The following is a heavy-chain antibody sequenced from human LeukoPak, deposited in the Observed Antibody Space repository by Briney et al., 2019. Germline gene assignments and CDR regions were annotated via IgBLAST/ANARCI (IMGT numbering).Heavy chain of an antibody. V-gene: IGHV1-46*01. CDR2: INPNGGYT. D-gene: IGHD1-26*01. CDR3: ARDHSGKWDLLSGWWFDP. Sequence: ASVKVSCKASGFTFTGYYIHWVRQAPGQGLEWVGIINPNGGYTAYAQKFQGRVTLTRDMSTTSVYMELTSLRSEDTAVYYCARDHSGKWDLLSGWWFDPWGQGTLVTVSS. CDR1: GFTFTGYY. J-gene: IGHJ5*02.